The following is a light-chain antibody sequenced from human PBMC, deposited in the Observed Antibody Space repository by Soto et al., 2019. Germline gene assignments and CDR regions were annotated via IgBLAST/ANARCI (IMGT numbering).Light chain of an antibody. CDR2: DVT. CDR1: SSDVGGYYS. V-gene: IGLV2-14*01. J-gene: IGLJ1*01. Sequence: QSVLTQPATVSGSPGQSITISCTGTSSDVGGYYSVSWYQQHPGKAPKLMIYDVTTRPSGVSNRFSGSKSGNTASLTISGLQAEDEADYYCSSYTSSSTDVFGTGTKVTVL. CDR3: SSYTSSSTDV.